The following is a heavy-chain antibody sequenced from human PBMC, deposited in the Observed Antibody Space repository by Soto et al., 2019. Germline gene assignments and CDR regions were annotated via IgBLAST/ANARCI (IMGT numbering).Heavy chain of an antibody. Sequence: QVQLQQWGAGPLRPWEPLPLTCGVSGGFFGGYYWAGIRQSPGKGLEWIGELNDRGSINYNPSLKSRVSISVDTSKNHYSLNLRSVTAADTAVYYCARESHDILTGPPWVWYFDLWGRGTLVTVSS. J-gene: IGHJ2*01. V-gene: IGHV4-34*01. CDR1: GGFFGGYY. D-gene: IGHD3-9*01. CDR2: LNDRGSI. CDR3: ARESHDILTGPPWVWYFDL.